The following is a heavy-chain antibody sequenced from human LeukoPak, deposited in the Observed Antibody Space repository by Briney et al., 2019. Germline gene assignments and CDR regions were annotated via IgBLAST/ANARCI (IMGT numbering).Heavy chain of an antibody. J-gene: IGHJ4*02. CDR3: ARESDLVGATYFDY. Sequence: GGSLRLSCAASGFIFSSYAMHWVRQAPGKGLEYVSAMSSNGDNTFYASSVKGRFTISRDNAKNSLYLQMNGLRAEDTAVYYCARESDLVGATYFDYWGQGTLVTVSS. CDR2: MSSNGDNT. V-gene: IGHV3-64*01. CDR1: GFIFSSYA. D-gene: IGHD1-26*01.